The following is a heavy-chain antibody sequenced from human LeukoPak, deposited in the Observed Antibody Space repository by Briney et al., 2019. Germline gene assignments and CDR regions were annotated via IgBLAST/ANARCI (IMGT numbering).Heavy chain of an antibody. CDR1: GYTFTSYG. J-gene: IGHJ4*02. D-gene: IGHD3-10*01. CDR3: ARDKTQIWFGEGLWYFDY. CDR2: ISPYNGNT. Sequence: ASVKVSCKASGYTFTSYGISWVRQAPGQGLEWMGWISPYNGNTKYAQKLQGRVTMTTDTSTSTAYMELRSLRSDDTAVYYCARDKTQIWFGEGLWYFDYWGQGTLVTVSS. V-gene: IGHV1-18*01.